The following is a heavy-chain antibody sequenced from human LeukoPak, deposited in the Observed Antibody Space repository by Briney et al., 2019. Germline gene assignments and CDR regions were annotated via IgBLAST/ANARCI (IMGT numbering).Heavy chain of an antibody. CDR1: GFTFSSYA. J-gene: IGHJ4*02. Sequence: GGSLRLSCAASGFTFSSYAMSWVRQAPGKGLEWVSAISGSGGSTYYADSVKGRFTISRDNSKNTLYLQMNSLRAEDTAVYYCARATIGELAVDYFDYWGQGTLVTVSS. CDR3: ARATIGELAVDYFDY. D-gene: IGHD3-10*01. CDR2: ISGSGGST. V-gene: IGHV3-23*01.